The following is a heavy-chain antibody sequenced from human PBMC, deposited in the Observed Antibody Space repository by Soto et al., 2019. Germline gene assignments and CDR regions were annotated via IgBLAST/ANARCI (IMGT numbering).Heavy chain of an antibody. Sequence: QVQLQESGPGLVKPSGTLSLTCAVSGGSISSNNWWSWVRQPPGKGLEWIGDIYHSGSTNYNPSLKRRVTISVDKSKNQFSFNLHYVTAADTAVYYCARCTGWEIDYCGQGTLVTVSS. CDR2: IYHSGST. CDR1: GGSISSNNW. CDR3: ARCTGWEIDY. V-gene: IGHV4-4*02. D-gene: IGHD6-19*01. J-gene: IGHJ4*02.